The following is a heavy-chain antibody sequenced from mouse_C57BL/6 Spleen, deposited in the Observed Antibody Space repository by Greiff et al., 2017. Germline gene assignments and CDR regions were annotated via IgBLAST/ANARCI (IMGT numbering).Heavy chain of an antibody. Sequence: EVKLVESGGGLVKPGGSLKLSCAASGFTFSSYAMSWVRQTPEKRLEWVATISDGGSYTYYPDNVKGRFTISRDNAKNNLYLQMSHLKSEDTAMYYCASITTGYYYAMDYWGQGTSVTVSS. D-gene: IGHD1-1*01. V-gene: IGHV5-4*03. J-gene: IGHJ4*01. CDR3: ASITTGYYYAMDY. CDR2: ISDGGSYT. CDR1: GFTFSSYA.